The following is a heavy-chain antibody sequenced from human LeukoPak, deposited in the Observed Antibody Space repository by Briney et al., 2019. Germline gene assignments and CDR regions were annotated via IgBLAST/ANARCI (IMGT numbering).Heavy chain of an antibody. CDR2: ISGSTRTI. Sequence: VGSVRLSCAASGFTFSNSSMNWVRQAPGKGLEWLSYISGSTRTIYYAESVKGRFTISRDNAKNSLYLQMNSLRAEDTAVYYCARLTTITPGVWGKGTTVTVPS. J-gene: IGHJ6*04. CDR1: GFTFSNSS. V-gene: IGHV3-48*01. CDR3: ARLTTITPGV. D-gene: IGHD4/OR15-4a*01.